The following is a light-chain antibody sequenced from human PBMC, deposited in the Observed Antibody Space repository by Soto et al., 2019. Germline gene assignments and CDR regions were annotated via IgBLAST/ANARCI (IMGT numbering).Light chain of an antibody. CDR3: LQHNSYPYT. V-gene: IGKV3-15*01. CDR2: GAS. Sequence: EIVMTQSPATLSVSPGERATLSCRASQSVSSNLAWYQQKPGQAPSLLIYGASTRATGTPARFSGSGSGTEFTLTISSLQSEDSATYYCLQHNSYPYTFGQGTKLEIK. CDR1: QSVSSN. J-gene: IGKJ2*01.